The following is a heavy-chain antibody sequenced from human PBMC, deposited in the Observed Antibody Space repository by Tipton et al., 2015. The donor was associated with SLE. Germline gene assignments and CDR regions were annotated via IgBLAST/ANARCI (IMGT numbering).Heavy chain of an antibody. Sequence: GSLRLSCAASGFTFSSYAMSWVRQAPGKGLEWVSAMSGSGGITYYADSVKGRFTISRDNSKKTLYLQMNSLRADDTAVYYCATQGAGAFDIWGQGTMVTVSS. J-gene: IGHJ3*02. CDR3: ATQGAGAFDI. CDR1: GFTFSSYA. CDR2: MSGSGGIT. V-gene: IGHV3-23*01.